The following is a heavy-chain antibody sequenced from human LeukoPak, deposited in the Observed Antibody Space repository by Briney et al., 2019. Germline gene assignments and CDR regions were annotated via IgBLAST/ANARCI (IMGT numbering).Heavy chain of an antibody. CDR3: ARGLVPAAPAAFGY. D-gene: IGHD2-2*01. J-gene: IGHJ4*02. CDR2: MNPNSGNT. CDR1: GYTFTSYD. V-gene: IGHV1-8*03. Sequence: ASVKVSCKASGYTFTSYDINWVRQATGQGLEWMGWMNPNSGNTGYAHKFQGRVTITRNTSISTAYMELSSLRSEDTAVYYCARGLVPAAPAAFGYWGQGTLVTVSS.